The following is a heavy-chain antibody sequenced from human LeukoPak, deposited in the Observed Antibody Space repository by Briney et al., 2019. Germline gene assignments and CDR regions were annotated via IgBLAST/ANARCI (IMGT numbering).Heavy chain of an antibody. J-gene: IGHJ6*02. CDR3: ARGIAAAAPYYGMDV. V-gene: IGHV1-69*04. CDR1: GYTFTSYG. Sequence: EASVKVSCKASGYTFTSYGISWVRQAPGQGLEWMGRIIPILGIANYAQKFQGRVTITADKSTSTAYMELSSLRSEDTAVYYCARGIAAAAPYYGMDVWGQGTTVTVSS. CDR2: IIPILGIA. D-gene: IGHD6-13*01.